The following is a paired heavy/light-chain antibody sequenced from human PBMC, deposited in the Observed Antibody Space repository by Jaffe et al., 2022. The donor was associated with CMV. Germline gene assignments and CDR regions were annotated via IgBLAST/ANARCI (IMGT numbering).Light chain of an antibody. J-gene: IGKJ4*01. CDR2: GAS. Sequence: EIVLTQSPGTMSLSPGERATLSCRASQSIRSSYLAWYQQKPGQAPRLLIYGASTRATGISDRFSGSGSGTDFALTISRLEPEDFAVYFCQQYSRSPLTFGGGTKVEIK. CDR3: QQYSRSPLT. V-gene: IGKV3-20*01. CDR1: QSIRSSY.
Heavy chain of an antibody. V-gene: IGHV3-21*01. D-gene: IGHD3-3*01. CDR3: ASLIDYDFWSGYFKY. Sequence: DVQLVESGGGLVKPGGSLRLSCVASGFTFSSYNMNWVRQTPGKGLEWVSSISSSGKYISYADSVKGRFTISRDNAGKSLFLQMNSLRAEDTAVYYCASLIDYDFWSGYFKYWGQGTLVTVSS. CDR2: ISSSGKYI. CDR1: GFTFSSYN. J-gene: IGHJ4*02.